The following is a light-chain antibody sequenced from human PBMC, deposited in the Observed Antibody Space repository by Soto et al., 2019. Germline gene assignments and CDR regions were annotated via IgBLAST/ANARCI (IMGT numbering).Light chain of an antibody. CDR3: QQRSNWPLT. Sequence: EIVLTQSPATLSLSPGERATLSCRASPTARSYLAWYQQKPGQAPRLLIYDVSNRATGVPARFSGSGSETDFCLTISSLEPEDFAVYYCQQRSNWPLTFGGGTRVEIK. CDR1: PTARSY. V-gene: IGKV3-11*01. J-gene: IGKJ4*01. CDR2: DVS.